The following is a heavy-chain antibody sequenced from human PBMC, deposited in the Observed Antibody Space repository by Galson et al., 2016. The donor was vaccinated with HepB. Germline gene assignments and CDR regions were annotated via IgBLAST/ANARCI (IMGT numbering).Heavy chain of an antibody. D-gene: IGHD2-2*02. J-gene: IGHJ4*02. CDR2: IITMSDTA. V-gene: IGHV1-69*13. CDR3: ATSPPMSGLPLLYFDN. CDR1: GGPFSCNV. Sequence: SVKASCKASGGPFSCNVISWVRQAPGQGLEWMGGIITMSDTANYAQKLQGRLTIAVDQAARTAYMELRSLTSDDTAVYYCATSPPMSGLPLLYFDNWGQGTLVTVSS.